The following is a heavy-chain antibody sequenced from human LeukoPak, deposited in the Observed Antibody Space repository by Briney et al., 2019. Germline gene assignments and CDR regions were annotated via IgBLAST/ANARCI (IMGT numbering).Heavy chain of an antibody. CDR3: AKGGIMQSSSPGLQYFDL. CDR1: GFTFSNYW. CDR2: INSDGTTT. J-gene: IGHJ2*01. V-gene: IGHV3-74*03. D-gene: IGHD6-6*01. Sequence: GGSLRLSCAASGFTFSNYWMYWVRQAPGKGLVWVSRINSDGTTTTYADSVKGRFTISRDNAKNTLYLQMNSLRAEDTAVYYCAKGGIMQSSSPGLQYFDLWGRGTLVSVSS.